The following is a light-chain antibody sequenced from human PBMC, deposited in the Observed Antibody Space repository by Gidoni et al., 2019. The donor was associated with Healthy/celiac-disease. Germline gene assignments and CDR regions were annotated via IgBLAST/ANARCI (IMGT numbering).Light chain of an antibody. CDR1: QSISSY. CDR2: AAS. J-gene: IGKJ4*01. CDR3: QQSYSTPVT. Sequence: DIQMTQSPSSLSASVADTVTITCRASQSISSYLNWYQQKPGKAPKLLIYAASRLQSGVPSRFSGSGSGTDFTLTISSLQPEDFATYYCQQSYSTPVTFGGGTKVEIK. V-gene: IGKV1-39*01.